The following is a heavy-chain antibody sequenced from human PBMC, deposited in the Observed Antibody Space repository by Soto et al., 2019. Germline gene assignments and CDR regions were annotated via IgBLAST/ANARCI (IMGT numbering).Heavy chain of an antibody. V-gene: IGHV1-18*01. CDR3: ARDPGIAVAVSAFDI. D-gene: IGHD6-19*01. CDR2: ISAYNGNT. Sequence: GASVKVSCKASGYTFTSYGISWVRQAPGQGLEWMGWISAYNGNTNYAQKLQGRVTMTTDTSTSTAYMELRSLRSDDTAVYYCARDPGIAVAVSAFDIWGQGTMVTVSS. J-gene: IGHJ3*02. CDR1: GYTFTSYG.